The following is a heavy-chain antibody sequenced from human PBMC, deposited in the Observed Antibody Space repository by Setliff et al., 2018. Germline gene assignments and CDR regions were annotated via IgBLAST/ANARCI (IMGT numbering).Heavy chain of an antibody. J-gene: IGHJ6*03. CDR3: VREGVDSRSSTDYRYYMDV. CDR1: GGTFSSYG. Sequence: ASVKVSCKASGGTFSSYGISWVRQAPGQGLEWLGGTIPDFGTTDYARKFQGRVTIITDESTSTAFMQLSSLRSEDTAVYYCVREGVDSRSSTDYRYYMDVWGKGTTVTVSS. D-gene: IGHD3-22*01. V-gene: IGHV1-69*05. CDR2: TIPDFGTT.